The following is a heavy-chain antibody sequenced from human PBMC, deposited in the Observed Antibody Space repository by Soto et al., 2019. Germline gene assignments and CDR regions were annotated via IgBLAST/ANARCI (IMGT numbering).Heavy chain of an antibody. CDR3: ARQGYSGYDAFDY. CDR1: GGSISSYY. V-gene: IGHV4-59*08. Sequence: SETLSLTCTVSGGSISSYYWSWIRQPPGKGLEWIGYIYYSGSTNYNPSLKSRVTISVDTSKNQFSLKLSSVTAADTAVYYCARQGYSGYDAFDYWGQGTLVTVSS. D-gene: IGHD5-12*01. CDR2: IYYSGST. J-gene: IGHJ4*02.